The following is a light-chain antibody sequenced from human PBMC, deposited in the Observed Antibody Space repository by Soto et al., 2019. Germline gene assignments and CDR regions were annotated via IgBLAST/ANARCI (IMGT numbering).Light chain of an antibody. CDR1: QSVDSY. CDR2: GAS. V-gene: IGKV3-20*01. J-gene: IGKJ2*01. CDR3: QQYGSSPYT. Sequence: EIVLTQSPGTLSLSPGESASLSCGASQSVDSYLAWYQQKPGQAPRLVIYGASNRATGIPDRVSGSGSGTSFTLTISRLEPQDFAVYYCQQYGSSPYTFGQGTKLEIK.